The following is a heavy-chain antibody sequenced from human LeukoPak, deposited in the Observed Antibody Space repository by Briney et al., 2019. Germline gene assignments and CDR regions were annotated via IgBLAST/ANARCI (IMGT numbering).Heavy chain of an antibody. V-gene: IGHV3-74*01. D-gene: IGHD3-22*01. CDR3: ARYDSDGYYYDY. J-gene: IGHJ4*02. CDR1: GFTFSSYW. CDR2: MKSDGSIT. Sequence: GGSLRLSCAASGFTFSSYWMHWVRQGPGKGLVWVSRMKSDGSITNYADSVKGRFTISRDNAKNTLYLQMNSLRAEDTAVYYCARYDSDGYYYDYWGQGTLVTVSS.